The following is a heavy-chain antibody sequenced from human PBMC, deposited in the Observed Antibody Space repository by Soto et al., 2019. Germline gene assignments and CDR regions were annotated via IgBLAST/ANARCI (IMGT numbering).Heavy chain of an antibody. CDR3: ARDDDYVATGLAH. D-gene: IGHD3-16*01. CDR2: IVRDGSEK. Sequence: QVQLVESGGGVVQPGRSLRLSCAASGFIFSGYGMHWVRQAPGKGLEWLAVIVRDGSEKYYGDSVKGRFTVSRDNSNNMLYLEMSSLKVDDTAVYYGARDDDYVATGLAHWCQGTLGTVSS. J-gene: IGHJ4*02. CDR1: GFIFSGYG. V-gene: IGHV3-33*01.